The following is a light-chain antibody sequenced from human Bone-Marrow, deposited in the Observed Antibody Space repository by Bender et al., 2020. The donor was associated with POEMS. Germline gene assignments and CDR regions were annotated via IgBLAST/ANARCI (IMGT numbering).Light chain of an antibody. CDR2: QDD. CDR1: KLGDNY. V-gene: IGLV3-1*01. CDR3: QAWDSSTTVV. J-gene: IGLJ2*01. Sequence: SYELTQPPSMSVSPGQTASIPCSGDKLGDNYVCWYQQKPGQSPTLVIYQDDKRPSGIPERFSGSNSGNTATLTIGGTQAMDEADYYCQAWDSSTTVVFGGGTKLTVL.